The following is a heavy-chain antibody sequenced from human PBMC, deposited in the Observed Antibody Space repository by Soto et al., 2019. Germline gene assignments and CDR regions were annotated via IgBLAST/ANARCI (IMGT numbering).Heavy chain of an antibody. CDR2: ISSSSSYI. Sequence: EVQLVESGGGLVKPGGSLRLSCAASGFTFSSYSMNWVRQAPGKGLEWVSSISSSSSYIYYADSVKGRFTISRDNAKNSLYLQMNSLRVEDTAVYYCARRGPGDYPDDAFDIWGQGTMVTVSS. J-gene: IGHJ3*02. V-gene: IGHV3-21*01. CDR3: ARRGPGDYPDDAFDI. CDR1: GFTFSSYS. D-gene: IGHD4-17*01.